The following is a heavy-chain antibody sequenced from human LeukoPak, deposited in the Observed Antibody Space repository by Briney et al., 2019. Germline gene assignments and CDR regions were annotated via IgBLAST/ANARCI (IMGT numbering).Heavy chain of an antibody. CDR1: GGSMSSYY. Sequence: SSETLSLTCTVSGGSMSSYYWTWIRQPAGKGLEWIGRIYTSGDTDYNPSLRSRVTVSVDTSKNQFSLNLTSVTAADTAVYYCARDREYSSSWREGFDNWGQGTLVTVSS. J-gene: IGHJ4*02. D-gene: IGHD6-13*01. V-gene: IGHV4-4*07. CDR3: ARDREYSSSWREGFDN. CDR2: IYTSGDT.